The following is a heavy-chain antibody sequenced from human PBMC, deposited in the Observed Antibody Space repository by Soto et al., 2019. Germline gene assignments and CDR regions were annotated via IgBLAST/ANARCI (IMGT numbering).Heavy chain of an antibody. CDR3: ARHYYDSSGHYFDY. J-gene: IGHJ4*02. D-gene: IGHD3-22*01. CDR2: IYYSGST. CDR1: GGSISSSSYY. Sequence: SETLSLTCTVSGGSISSSSYYWGWIRQPPGKGLEWIGSIYYSGSTYYNPSLKSRVTISVDTSKNQFSLKLSSVTAADTAVYYCARHYYDSSGHYFDYWGQGTLVTVSS. V-gene: IGHV4-39*01.